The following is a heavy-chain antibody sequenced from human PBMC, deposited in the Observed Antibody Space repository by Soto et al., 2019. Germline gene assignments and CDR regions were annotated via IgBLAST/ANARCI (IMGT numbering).Heavy chain of an antibody. D-gene: IGHD2-2*01. Sequence: SVKVSCKASGGSFSSPVISWLRQAPGQGPEWMGGINPMLGVANFAQKFQDRVTITADESTTTAYMELSSLRSEDTAVYYCARGPAQFDPWGQGTLVTVSS. V-gene: IGHV1-69*10. CDR2: INPMLGVA. CDR3: ARGPAQFDP. J-gene: IGHJ5*02. CDR1: GGSFSSPV.